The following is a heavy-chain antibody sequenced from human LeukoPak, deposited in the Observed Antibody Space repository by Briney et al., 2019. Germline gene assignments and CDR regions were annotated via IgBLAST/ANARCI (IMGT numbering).Heavy chain of an antibody. CDR1: GDSITSYW. J-gene: IGHJ4*02. Sequence: GESLKISCKGSGDSITSYWIGWVRQMPGKGLEWMGIIYPGDSDTRYSPSFQGQVTISADKSISTAYLQWSSLKASDTAVYYCASSSDSKFDYWGQGTLVTVSS. V-gene: IGHV5-51*01. CDR2: IYPGDSDT. D-gene: IGHD2-15*01. CDR3: ASSSDSKFDY.